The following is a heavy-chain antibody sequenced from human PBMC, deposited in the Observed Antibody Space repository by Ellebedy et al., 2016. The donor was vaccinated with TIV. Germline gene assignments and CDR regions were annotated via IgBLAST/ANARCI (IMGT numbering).Heavy chain of an antibody. CDR2: SSAYNGNT. CDR3: ARGYDSSGYSSCFDY. Sequence: AASVKVSCKASGYTFTSYAMNWVRQAPGQGLEWMGWSSAYNGNTNYAQKLQGRVTMTTDTSTSTAYMELRSLRSDDTAVYYCARGYDSSGYSSCFDYWGQGTLVTVSS. D-gene: IGHD3-22*01. J-gene: IGHJ4*02. CDR1: GYTFTSYA. V-gene: IGHV1-18*01.